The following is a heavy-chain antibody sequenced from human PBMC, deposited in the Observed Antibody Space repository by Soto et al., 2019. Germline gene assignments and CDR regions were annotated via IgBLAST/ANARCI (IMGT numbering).Heavy chain of an antibody. CDR2: IIPSGGST. J-gene: IGHJ4*02. D-gene: IGHD3-22*01. CDR1: GYSFTSYS. CDR3: VRDRTVNYYDRSGYIYYFNY. V-gene: IGHV1-46*01. Sequence: ASVKVSCKASGYSFTSYSMHWVRQAPGQGPEWMGIIIPSGGSTRYAQKFQGRVTMTRDTSTSTLYTELSSLRSEDTAVYFCVRDRTVNYYDRSGYIYYFNYWGQGTLVTVSS.